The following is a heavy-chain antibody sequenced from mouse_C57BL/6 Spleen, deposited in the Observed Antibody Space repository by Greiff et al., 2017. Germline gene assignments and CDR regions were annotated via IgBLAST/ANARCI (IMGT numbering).Heavy chain of an antibody. CDR1: GYTFTSYW. CDR2: IYPSDSET. CDR3: ARGTKVVADPDY. J-gene: IGHJ2*01. Sequence: QVQLQQPGAELVRPGSSVKLSCKASGYTFTSYWMDWVKQRPGQGLEWIGNIYPSDSETHYNQKFKDKATLTVDKSSSTAYMQLSSLTSEDSAVYYCARGTKVVADPDYWGQGTTLTVSS. D-gene: IGHD1-1*01. V-gene: IGHV1-61*01.